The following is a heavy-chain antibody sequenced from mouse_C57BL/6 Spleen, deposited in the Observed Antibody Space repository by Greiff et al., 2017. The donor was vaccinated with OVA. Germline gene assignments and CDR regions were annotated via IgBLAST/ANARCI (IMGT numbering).Heavy chain of an antibody. V-gene: IGHV1-64*01. Sequence: VQLQQSGAELVKPGASVKLSCKASGYTFTSYWMHWVKQRPGQGLEWIGMIHPNSGSTNYNEKFKSKATLTVDKSSSTAYMQLSSLTSEDSAVYYCARGYYGDAMDYWGQGTSVTVSS. D-gene: IGHD1-1*01. CDR1: GYTFTSYW. J-gene: IGHJ4*01. CDR2: IHPNSGST. CDR3: ARGYYGDAMDY.